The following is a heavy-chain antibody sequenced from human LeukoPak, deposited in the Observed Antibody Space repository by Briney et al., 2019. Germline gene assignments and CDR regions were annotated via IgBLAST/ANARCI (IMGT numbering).Heavy chain of an antibody. J-gene: IGHJ4*02. CDR3: AGRSYSDDY. CDR2: ISSSSDTI. Sequence: GGSLRLSCAASGFTFSAYGMNWVRQAPGKGLEWVSYISSSSDTIYYADSVKGRFTISRDNAKNSLYLQMSSLRAEDTALYYCAGRSYSDDYWGQGTLVTVSS. CDR1: GFTFSAYG. D-gene: IGHD3-10*01. V-gene: IGHV3-48*04.